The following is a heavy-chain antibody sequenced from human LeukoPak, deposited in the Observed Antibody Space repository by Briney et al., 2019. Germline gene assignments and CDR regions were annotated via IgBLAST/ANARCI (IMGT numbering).Heavy chain of an antibody. CDR2: IYYSGST. CDR3: AREDYYRSGSYYW. D-gene: IGHD3-10*01. J-gene: IGHJ4*02. V-gene: IGHV4-59*01. Sequence: PSETLSLTCTVSGGSISSYYWSWIRQPPGKGLEWIGYIYYSGSTNYNPSLKSRVTISVDTSKNQFSLKLSSVTAADTAVYCCAREDYYRSGSYYWWGQGTLVTVSS. CDR1: GGSISSYY.